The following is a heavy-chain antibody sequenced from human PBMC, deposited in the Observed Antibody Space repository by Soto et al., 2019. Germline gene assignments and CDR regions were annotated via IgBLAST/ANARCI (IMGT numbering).Heavy chain of an antibody. CDR1: GDTFTNND. CDR3: VRPKLHYYSAHYFDN. D-gene: IGHD3-10*01. V-gene: IGHV1-8*01. Sequence: ASVKVSCKASGDTFTNNDSNWVRQATGQGLEWMGWMNPYSGNTGYAQKFQGRVTMTRDNSITTAYMELSSLRSEDTAVYYCVRPKLHYYSAHYFDNCAQATLV. CDR2: MNPYSGNT. J-gene: IGHJ4*02.